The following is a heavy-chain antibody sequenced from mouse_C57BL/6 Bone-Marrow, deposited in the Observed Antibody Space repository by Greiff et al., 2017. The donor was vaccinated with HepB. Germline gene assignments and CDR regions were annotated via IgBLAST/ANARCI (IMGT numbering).Heavy chain of an antibody. J-gene: IGHJ1*03. D-gene: IGHD1-1*01. V-gene: IGHV1-19*01. Sequence: DVQLQESGPVLVKPGASVKMSCKASGYTFTDYYMNWVKQSHGKSLEWIGVINPYNGGTSYNQKFKGKATLTVDKSSSTAYMELNSLTSEDSAVYYCARWRYYGTWYFDVWGTGTTVTVSS. CDR3: ARWRYYGTWYFDV. CDR1: GYTFTDYY. CDR2: INPYNGGT.